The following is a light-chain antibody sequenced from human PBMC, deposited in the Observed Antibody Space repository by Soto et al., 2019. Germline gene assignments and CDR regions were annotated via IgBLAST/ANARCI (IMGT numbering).Light chain of an antibody. V-gene: IGKV1-5*03. CDR2: KAS. Sequence: DIQMTQSPSTLSASIGDRVTITCRASQSISSWLAWYQQKPGKAPKLLIYKASILASGVPSRFSGSGSGTEFSLTISSLQPEDFVTYYCQQYNTYWTFAQGTKVEIK. CDR3: QQYNTYWT. CDR1: QSISSW. J-gene: IGKJ1*01.